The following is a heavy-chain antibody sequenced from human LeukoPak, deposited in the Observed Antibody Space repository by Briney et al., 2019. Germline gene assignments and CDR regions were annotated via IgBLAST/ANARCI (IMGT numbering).Heavy chain of an antibody. CDR1: GVTLSTYA. CDR3: AGSIRATIQRAFDY. V-gene: IGHV3-21*01. D-gene: IGHD5-24*01. CDR2: ISSTSSYI. J-gene: IGHJ4*02. Sequence: PGGSLRLSCAASGVTLSTYAMSWARQAPGKGLEWVSSISSTSSYIYYADSVKGRFTISRDNAKNSLYLQMNSLRAEDTAVYYCAGSIRATIQRAFDYWGQGTLVTVSS.